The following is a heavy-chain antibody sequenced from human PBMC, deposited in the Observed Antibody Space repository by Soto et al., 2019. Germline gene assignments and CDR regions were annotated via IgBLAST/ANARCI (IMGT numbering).Heavy chain of an antibody. CDR1: GFTVSSTY. V-gene: IGHV3-53*01. J-gene: IGHJ4*02. CDR2: IFSSGES. CDR3: ARGGIGMVRTFDH. D-gene: IGHD3-10*01. Sequence: PGGSLRLSCAASGFTVSSTYMSWVRQAPGKGLEWVSIIFSSGESFYADSVKGRCTISRDSSDNTVYLQMNSLKAEDTDVYYCARGGIGMVRTFDHWGQGTLVTVSS.